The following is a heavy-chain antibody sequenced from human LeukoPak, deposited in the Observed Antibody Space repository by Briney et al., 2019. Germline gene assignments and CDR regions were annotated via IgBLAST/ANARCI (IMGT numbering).Heavy chain of an antibody. J-gene: IGHJ6*04. CDR2: INARNGNT. Sequence: ASVKVSCKASGYTFTSYAMHWVRQAPGQRLEWMGWINARNGNTKYSQKFQGRVTITRDTSASTAYMELSSLRSEDTAVYYCARMTMVRGVIGYYYGMDVWGKGTTVTVSS. D-gene: IGHD3-10*01. CDR3: ARMTMVRGVIGYYYGMDV. V-gene: IGHV1-3*01. CDR1: GYTFTSYA.